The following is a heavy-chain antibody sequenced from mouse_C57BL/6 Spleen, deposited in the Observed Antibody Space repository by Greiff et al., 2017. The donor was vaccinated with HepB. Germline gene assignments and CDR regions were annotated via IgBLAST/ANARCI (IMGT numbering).Heavy chain of an antibody. J-gene: IGHJ3*01. CDR1: GYTFTSYW. CDR2: IYPSDSET. D-gene: IGHD2-4*01. CDR3: AREGYDYSSWFAY. V-gene: IGHV1-61*01. Sequence: VQLQQPGAELVRPGSSVKLSCKASGYTFTSYWMDWVKQRPGQGLEWIGNIYPSDSETHYNQKFKDKATLTVDKSSSTAYMQLSSLTSEDSAVYYCAREGYDYSSWFAYWGQGTLVTVSA.